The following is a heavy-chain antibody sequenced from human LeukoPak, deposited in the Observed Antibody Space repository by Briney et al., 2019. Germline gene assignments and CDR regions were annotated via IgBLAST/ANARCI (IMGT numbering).Heavy chain of an antibody. CDR1: GGSISSSSYY. D-gene: IGHD3-22*01. V-gene: IGHV4-39*07. Sequence: SETLSLTCTVSGGSISSSSYYWGWIRQPPGKGLEWIGSIYYSGSTYYNPSLKSRVTISVDTSKNQFSLKLSSVTAADTAVYYCARDPTYYYDSSGYPSDYWGQGTLVTVSS. CDR2: IYYSGST. J-gene: IGHJ4*02. CDR3: ARDPTYYYDSSGYPSDY.